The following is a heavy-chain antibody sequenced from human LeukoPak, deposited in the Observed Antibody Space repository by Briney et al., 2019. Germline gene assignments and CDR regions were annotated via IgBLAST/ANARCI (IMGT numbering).Heavy chain of an antibody. J-gene: IGHJ6*03. CDR2: IIPIFGTA. Sequence: ASVKVSCKASGGTFSSYAISWVRQAPGQGLEWMGGIIPIFGTANYAQKFQGRVTITTDESTSTAYMELSSLRSEDTAVYYCARTPAAGTLIAYYYYYYMDVWGKGTTVTVSS. V-gene: IGHV1-69*05. CDR3: ARTPAAGTLIAYYYYYYMDV. D-gene: IGHD6-13*01. CDR1: GGTFSSYA.